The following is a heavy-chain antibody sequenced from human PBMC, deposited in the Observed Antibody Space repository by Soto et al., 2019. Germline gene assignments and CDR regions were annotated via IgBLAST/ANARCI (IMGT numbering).Heavy chain of an antibody. Sequence: PSETLSLTCTVSGGSISSGDYYWGWIRQPPGKGLEWIGYIYYSGSTYYNPSLKSRVTISVDTSKNQFSLKLSSVTAADTAVYYCARDQGTNYGMDVWGQGTTVTVSS. J-gene: IGHJ6*02. CDR3: ARDQGTNYGMDV. CDR1: GGSISSGDYY. V-gene: IGHV4-30-4*01. CDR2: IYYSGST.